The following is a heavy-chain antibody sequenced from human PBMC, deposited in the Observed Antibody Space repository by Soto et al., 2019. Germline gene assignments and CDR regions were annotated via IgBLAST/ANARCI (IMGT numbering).Heavy chain of an antibody. CDR2: ISYDGNSK. J-gene: IGHJ2*01. D-gene: IGHD5-18*01. CDR3: ARARDTAMAGHWFVDL. V-gene: IGHV3-30*04. CDR1: GFAFSSYA. Sequence: QVQLVESGGNMVQPGGSLRLSCAASGFAFSSYAMHWVRQAPAKGWGWLAVISYDGNSKYYAESVKGRFTFSRDNSKNTLYLQMDSLTVEDTAVYYCARARDTAMAGHWFVDLWGRGTLVTVSS.